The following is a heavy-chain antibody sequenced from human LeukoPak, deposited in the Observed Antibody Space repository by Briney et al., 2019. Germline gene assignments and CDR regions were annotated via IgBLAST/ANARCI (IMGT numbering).Heavy chain of an antibody. D-gene: IGHD2/OR15-2a*01. CDR3: ARGGRIRGYYYYMDV. CDR1: GGSISSSSYY. J-gene: IGHJ6*03. V-gene: IGHV4-39*07. Sequence: PSETLSLTCTVSGGSISSSSYYWGWIRQPPGKGLEWIGSIYYSGSTYYDPSLKSRVTISVDTSKNQFSLKLSSVTAADTAVYYCARGGRIRGYYYYMDVWGKGTTVTISS. CDR2: IYYSGST.